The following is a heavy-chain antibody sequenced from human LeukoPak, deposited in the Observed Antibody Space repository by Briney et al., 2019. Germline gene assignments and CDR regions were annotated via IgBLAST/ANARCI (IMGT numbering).Heavy chain of an antibody. Sequence: GGSLRLSCAASGFSVSGTGIHWVRQAPDRGLEGIADRWGDGIRNYYADSVEGRFTVSRDNSYNLVHLHMTTLRADDTAVYYCARDAAFYRYEHWGRGTLVAVSS. CDR3: ARDAAFYRYEH. D-gene: IGHD3-16*02. V-gene: IGHV3-33*01. J-gene: IGHJ4*02. CDR2: RWGDGIRN. CDR1: GFSVSGTG.